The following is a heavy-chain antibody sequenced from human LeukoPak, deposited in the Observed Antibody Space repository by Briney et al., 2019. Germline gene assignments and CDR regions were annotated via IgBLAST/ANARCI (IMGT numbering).Heavy chain of an antibody. CDR2: ISSVSSTI. V-gene: IGHV3-48*02. Sequence: PGGSLRLSCAASGFPFSSYSINWVRQAPGKGLEWVSYISSVSSTIYCADSVKGRFTISRDNAKNSLYLQMNSLRDEDTAVYYCARGSYGAVDYWGQGTLVTISS. CDR1: GFPFSSYS. CDR3: ARGSYGAVDY. J-gene: IGHJ4*02. D-gene: IGHD4/OR15-4a*01.